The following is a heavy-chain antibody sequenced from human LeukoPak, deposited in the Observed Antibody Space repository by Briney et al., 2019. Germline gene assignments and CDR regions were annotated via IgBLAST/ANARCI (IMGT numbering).Heavy chain of an antibody. Sequence: GGSLRLSCAASGFTFRSYEMNWVRQAPGKGLEWVSYIGSSGSNIYYADSVRGRFTISRDNAKNSLYLQMNSLRAEDTAVYYCARIMTTVTTSDYWGQGTLVTVSS. CDR3: ARIMTTVTTSDY. V-gene: IGHV3-48*03. CDR1: GFTFRSYE. D-gene: IGHD4-17*01. J-gene: IGHJ4*02. CDR2: IGSSGSNI.